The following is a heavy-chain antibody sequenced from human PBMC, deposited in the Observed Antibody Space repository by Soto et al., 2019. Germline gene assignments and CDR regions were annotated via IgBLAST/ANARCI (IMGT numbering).Heavy chain of an antibody. J-gene: IGHJ6*02. CDR1: GFTFSSYE. Sequence: ESGGGLVQPGGSLRLSCAASGFTFSSYEMNWVRQAPGKGLEWVSYISSSGSTIYYADSVKGRFTISRDNAKNSLYLQMNSLRAEDTAVYYCARELIGPPRLIAARPNYYYYYGMDVWGQGTTVTVSS. CDR3: ARELIGPPRLIAARPNYYYYYGMDV. CDR2: ISSSGSTI. V-gene: IGHV3-48*03. D-gene: IGHD6-6*01.